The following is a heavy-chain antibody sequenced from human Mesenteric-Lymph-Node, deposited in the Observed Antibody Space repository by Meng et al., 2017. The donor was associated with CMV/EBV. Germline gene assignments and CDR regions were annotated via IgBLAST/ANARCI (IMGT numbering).Heavy chain of an antibody. V-gene: IGHV4-31*02. CDR1: GGSIRSGGYY. J-gene: IGHJ4*02. CDR3: ARGLGGSYYGPFDY. Sequence: SGGSIRSGGYYWSWIRQHTGKGLEWSGYIYYSGSTYYNPSLKSRVTMSIDTSKNQFSLKLSSVTAADTAVYYCARGLGGSYYGPFDYWGQGTLVTVSS. D-gene: IGHD1-26*01. CDR2: IYYSGST.